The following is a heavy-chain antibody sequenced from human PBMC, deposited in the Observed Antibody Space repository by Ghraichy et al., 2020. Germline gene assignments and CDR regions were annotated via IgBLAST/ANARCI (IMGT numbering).Heavy chain of an antibody. CDR1: GYTLTELS. V-gene: IGHV1-24*01. Sequence: ASVKVSCKVSGYTLTELSMHWVRQAPGKGLEWMGGFDPEDGETIYAQKFQGRVTMTEDTSTDTAYMELSSLRSEDTAVYYCATDRGDYVWGSYPQGTNDAFDIWGQGTMVTVSS. CDR3: ATDRGDYVWGSYPQGTNDAFDI. CDR2: FDPEDGET. J-gene: IGHJ3*02. D-gene: IGHD3-16*02.